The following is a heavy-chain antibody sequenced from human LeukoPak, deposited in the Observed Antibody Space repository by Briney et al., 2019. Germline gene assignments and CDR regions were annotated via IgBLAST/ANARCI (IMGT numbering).Heavy chain of an antibody. D-gene: IGHD5-24*01. V-gene: IGHV3-30*14. CDR3: ASLTRHGDGYNYPTAGDFDC. Sequence: GGSLRLSCAASGFSFSTFAMHWARQAPGKGLEWVAVISSDGSNKYTADSVKGRFTISRDNSKNTLYLQMNSLRAEDTAVYYCASLTRHGDGYNYPTAGDFDCWGQGTLVTVSS. CDR2: ISSDGSNK. J-gene: IGHJ4*02. CDR1: GFSFSTFA.